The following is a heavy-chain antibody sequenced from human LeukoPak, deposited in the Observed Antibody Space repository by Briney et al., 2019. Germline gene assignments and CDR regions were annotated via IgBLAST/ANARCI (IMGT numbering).Heavy chain of an antibody. CDR1: GYTFTGYC. J-gene: IGHJ4*02. CDR2: INPNSGGT. CDR3: ARVAVAGTFDY. Sequence: ASVKVSCKASGYTFTGYCMHWVRQTPGQGLEWMGRINPNSGGTNYAQKFQGRVTMTRDTSISTAYMELSRLRSDDTAVYYCARVAVAGTFDYWGQGTLVTVSS. D-gene: IGHD6-19*01. V-gene: IGHV1-2*06.